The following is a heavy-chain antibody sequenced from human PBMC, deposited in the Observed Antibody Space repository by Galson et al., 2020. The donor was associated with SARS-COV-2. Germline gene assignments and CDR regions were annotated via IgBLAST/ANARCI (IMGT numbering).Heavy chain of an antibody. CDR1: GGSISNDDHA. Sequence: ASETLSLTCIVSGGSISNDDHAWSWIRQPVGKALEWIGYIYYNGNSFYHPSLERRVTMSVDTSKNQFSLKLSSVTAADTAVYYCARGHLEISMIVVVFTAAAYYFDYWGQGTLVTVFS. CDR3: ARGHLEISMIVVVFTAAAYYFDY. V-gene: IGHV4-30-2*01. D-gene: IGHD3-22*01. CDR2: IYYNGNS. J-gene: IGHJ4*02.